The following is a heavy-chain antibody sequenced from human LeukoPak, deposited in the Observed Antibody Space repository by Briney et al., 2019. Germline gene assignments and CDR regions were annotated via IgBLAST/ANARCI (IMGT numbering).Heavy chain of an antibody. V-gene: IGHV4-59*01. CDR1: DGSISRYY. Sequence: SETLSLTCTVSDGSISRYYWNWIRQPPGKGLEWIGFIYDSGSTNYNPSLYSRLTISVDTSKNQFSLKLTSVTAADTAVYYCARDRRGYGSFDSWGQGTLVTVSS. CDR2: IYDSGST. D-gene: IGHD5-18*01. J-gene: IGHJ4*02. CDR3: ARDRRGYGSFDS.